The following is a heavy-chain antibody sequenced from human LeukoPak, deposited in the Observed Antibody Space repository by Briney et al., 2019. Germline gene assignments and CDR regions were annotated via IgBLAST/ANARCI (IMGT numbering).Heavy chain of an antibody. CDR2: IATSSSTI. CDR3: ARFAAGGSYYYYMDV. D-gene: IGHD6-25*01. Sequence: GGSLRLSCAASGFTFSTYTMNWVRQPPGKGLEWVSNIATSSSTIYYADSVKGRFTISRDNAKNSLYLQMNSLRADDTAVYYCARFAAGGSYYYYMDVWGKGTTVTVSS. J-gene: IGHJ6*03. CDR1: GFTFSTYT. V-gene: IGHV3-48*01.